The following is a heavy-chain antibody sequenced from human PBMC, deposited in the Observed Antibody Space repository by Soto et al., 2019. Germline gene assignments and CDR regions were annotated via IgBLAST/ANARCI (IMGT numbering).Heavy chain of an antibody. J-gene: IGHJ4*02. V-gene: IGHV1-2*02. CDR3: ARAGTGTTMETGY. D-gene: IGHD1-1*01. Sequence: ASVKVSCKASGYTFTGYYMHWVRQAPGQGLEWMGWINPNSGGTNYAQKFQGRVTMTRDTSISTAYMELSRLRSDDTAVYYCARAGTGTTMETGYWGQGTLVTVSS. CDR2: INPNSGGT. CDR1: GYTFTGYY.